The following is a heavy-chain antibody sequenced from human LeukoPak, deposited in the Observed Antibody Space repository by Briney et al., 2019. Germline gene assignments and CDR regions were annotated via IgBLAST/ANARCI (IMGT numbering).Heavy chain of an antibody. CDR2: IKEDGSEK. Sequence: GGSLRLSCTVSGFTVSINSMSWVRQAPGKGLEWVANIKEDGSEKYYVDSVKGRFTISRDNAKNSLYLQMNSLRAEDTAMYYCARLREITFGGVIGIDYWGQGTLVTVSS. J-gene: IGHJ4*02. D-gene: IGHD3-16*02. CDR3: ARLREITFGGVIGIDY. CDR1: GFTVSINS. V-gene: IGHV3-7*01.